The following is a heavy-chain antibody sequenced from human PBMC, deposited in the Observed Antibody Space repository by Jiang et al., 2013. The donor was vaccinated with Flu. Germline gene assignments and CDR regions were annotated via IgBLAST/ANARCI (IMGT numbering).Heavy chain of an antibody. D-gene: IGHD2-15*01. J-gene: IGHJ2*01. CDR1: GFTFSSYA. CDR3: AKDGLGYCSGGSCYGWYFDL. CDR2: ISGSGGST. Sequence: VQLVESGGGLVQPGGSLRLSCAASGFTFSSYAMSWVRQAPGKGLEWVSAISGSGGSTYYADSVKGRFTISRDNSKNTLYLQMNSLRAEDTAVYYCAKDGLGYCSGGSCYGWYFDLWGRGTLVTVSS. V-gene: IGHV3-23*04.